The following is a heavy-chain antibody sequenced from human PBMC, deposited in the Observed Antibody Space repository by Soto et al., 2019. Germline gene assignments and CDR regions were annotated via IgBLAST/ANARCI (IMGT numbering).Heavy chain of an antibody. J-gene: IGHJ4*02. CDR1: DDSINSDKYY. D-gene: IGHD3-9*01. Sequence: QLQLQESGPGLVKPSETLSLTCSVSDDSINSDKYYWGWIRQPPGKGLEWIGSIYYRGNAYYNPPRQTRVTTSLDKSRSQFSLKLNSVTAADSAVYFCARLEGLATISYYFDFWGPGALVTVSS. V-gene: IGHV4-39*01. CDR2: IYYRGNA. CDR3: ARLEGLATISYYFDF.